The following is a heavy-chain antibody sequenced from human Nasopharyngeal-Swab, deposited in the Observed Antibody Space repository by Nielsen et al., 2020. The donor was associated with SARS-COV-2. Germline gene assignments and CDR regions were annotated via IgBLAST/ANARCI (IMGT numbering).Heavy chain of an antibody. J-gene: IGHJ6*02. Sequence: VRQMPGKGLEWMGRIDPSDSYTNYSTCFQGDVTISADKSISTAYLQWSSLKASDTAMYYCARGVLTSVSYYYYGMDVWGQGTTVTVSS. D-gene: IGHD2-8*01. CDR2: IDPSDSYT. CDR3: ARGVLTSVSYYYYGMDV. V-gene: IGHV5-10-1*01.